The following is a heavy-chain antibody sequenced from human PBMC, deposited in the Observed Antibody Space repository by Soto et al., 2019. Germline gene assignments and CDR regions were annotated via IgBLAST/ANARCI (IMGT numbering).Heavy chain of an antibody. CDR3: AIPDCSSTSCPPGDV. CDR2: IYYSGST. D-gene: IGHD2-2*01. Sequence: SETLSLTCTVSGGSISSSSYYWGWIRQPPGKGLEWIGSIYYSGSTYYNPSLKSRVTISVDTSKNQFSLKLSSVTAADTAVYYCAIPDCSSTSCPPGDVWGQGTTVTVSS. CDR1: GGSISSSSYY. V-gene: IGHV4-39*01. J-gene: IGHJ6*02.